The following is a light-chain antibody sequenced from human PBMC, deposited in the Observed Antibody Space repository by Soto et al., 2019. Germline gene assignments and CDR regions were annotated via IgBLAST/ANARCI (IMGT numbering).Light chain of an antibody. CDR2: DVS. V-gene: IGLV2-14*01. Sequence: SALTQPASVSGSPGQSITISCTGTSSDVGGYNYVSWYQQHPGKAPKLMIYDVSNRPSGVSNRFSGSKSDNTASLTISGLQAEDEADYYCSSYTSSSTLGVFGGGTKLTVL. CDR1: SSDVGGYNY. CDR3: SSYTSSSTLGV. J-gene: IGLJ2*01.